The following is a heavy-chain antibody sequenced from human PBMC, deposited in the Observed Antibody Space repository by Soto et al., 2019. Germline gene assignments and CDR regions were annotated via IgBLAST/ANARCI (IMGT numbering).Heavy chain of an antibody. CDR2: IYYSGST. D-gene: IGHD3-10*01. CDR1: GGSISSSSYY. J-gene: IGHJ4*02. Sequence: ETLSLTCTVSGGSISSSSYYWGWIRQPPGKGLEWIGSIYYSGSTYYNPSLKSRVTISVDTSKNQFSLKLSSVTAADTAVYYCARLTMARGDYWGQGTLVTVSS. CDR3: ARLTMARGDY. V-gene: IGHV4-39*01.